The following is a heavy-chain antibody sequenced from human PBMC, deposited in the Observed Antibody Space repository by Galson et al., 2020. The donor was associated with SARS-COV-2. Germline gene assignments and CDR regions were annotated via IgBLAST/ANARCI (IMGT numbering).Heavy chain of an antibody. Sequence: KMSGPTLVKPTQTLTLTCSFSGTSLTVRGVHVGWFRQPPGKALEWLALIYWDDDKHYSPSLQSRLTITKDTSENHVVLTMTNMDLVDTATYFCAHRRGGWGANSGDDAFDIWGQGIMVTVSA. CDR1: GTSLTVRGVH. V-gene: IGHV2-5*02. J-gene: IGHJ3*02. CDR2: IYWDDDK. D-gene: IGHD2-15*01. CDR3: AHRRGGWGANSGDDAFDI.